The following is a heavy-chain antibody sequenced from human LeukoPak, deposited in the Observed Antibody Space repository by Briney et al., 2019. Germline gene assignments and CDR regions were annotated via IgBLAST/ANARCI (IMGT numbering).Heavy chain of an antibody. J-gene: IGHJ4*02. D-gene: IGHD2-15*01. Sequence: GESLKISCRGSGYNFTNYWIVWVRQMPGKGLEWMGIIYPGDSDTRYSPSFQGQVTISADKSIGTAYLQWSSLKASDTAMYYCARRGLRSGGSCYGLSDYWGQGTLVTVSS. V-gene: IGHV5-51*01. CDR3: ARRGLRSGGSCYGLSDY. CDR1: GYNFTNYW. CDR2: IYPGDSDT.